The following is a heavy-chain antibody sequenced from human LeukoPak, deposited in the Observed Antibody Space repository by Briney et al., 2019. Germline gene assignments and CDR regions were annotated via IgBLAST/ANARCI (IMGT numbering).Heavy chain of an antibody. J-gene: IGHJ6*03. Sequence: GGSLRLSCAASGFTFSSYWMGWVRQAPGKGLEWVANIKQDGSEKYYVDSVKGRFTISRDNAKNSLYLQMNSLRAEDTAVYYCAREVPYSSSWYITHYYYYMDVWGKGTTVTVSS. CDR2: IKQDGSEK. V-gene: IGHV3-7*01. D-gene: IGHD6-13*01. CDR3: AREVPYSSSWYITHYYYYMDV. CDR1: GFTFSSYW.